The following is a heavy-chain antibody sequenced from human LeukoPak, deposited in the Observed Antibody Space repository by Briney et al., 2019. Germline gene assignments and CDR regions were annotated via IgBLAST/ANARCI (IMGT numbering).Heavy chain of an antibody. V-gene: IGHV1-24*01. CDR2: FGPEDGET. J-gene: IGHJ4*02. D-gene: IGHD3-10*01. Sequence: ASVKVSCKVSGYTLTELSMHWVRQAPGQGVEWMGGFGPEDGETIYAQKFQGRVTMTENTSTDKAYMELSSLTSEDTAVYYCATANWRRWFGEPPFDYWGQGTLVTVSS. CDR1: GYTLTELS. CDR3: ATANWRRWFGEPPFDY.